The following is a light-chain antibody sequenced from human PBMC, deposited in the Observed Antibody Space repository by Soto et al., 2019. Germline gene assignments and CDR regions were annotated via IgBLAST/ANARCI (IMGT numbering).Light chain of an antibody. CDR2: AAS. V-gene: IGKV3-20*01. CDR3: QQFGRSPGFT. Sequence: EIVLTQSPGTLSLSPGERATLSCRASQSINNRYLAWYQQKPGQAPRLLIYAASSTATGIPDRFSGSGSGTDFTLTISRLEPEDFAVYYCQQFGRSPGFTFGSGTKVDIK. CDR1: QSINNRY. J-gene: IGKJ3*01.